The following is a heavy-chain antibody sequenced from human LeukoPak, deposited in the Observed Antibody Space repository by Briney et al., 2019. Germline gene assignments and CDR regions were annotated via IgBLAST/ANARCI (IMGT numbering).Heavy chain of an antibody. J-gene: IGHJ5*02. D-gene: IGHD6-19*01. CDR1: GGSVSSGSYY. V-gene: IGHV4-61*03. Sequence: SQTLSLTCTVSGGSVSSGSYYWSWIRPPPGKGLEWFGNIYYSGSTNYNPSLKSRVTMSVDTSKNHSSLKLTSVTAADTAVYYCARERAVAGADWFDPWGQGTLVTVSS. CDR2: IYYSGST. CDR3: ARERAVAGADWFDP.